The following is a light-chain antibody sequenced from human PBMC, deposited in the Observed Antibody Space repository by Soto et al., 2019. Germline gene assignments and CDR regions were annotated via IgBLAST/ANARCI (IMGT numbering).Light chain of an antibody. CDR3: QQYGRLPLS. CDR1: QSLSNSF. V-gene: IGKV3-20*01. J-gene: IGKJ4*01. CDR2: GAS. Sequence: EILLTQSPGTLSLSPGDRATLSCRASQSLSNSFLAWYQQKPGQTPRLLIAGASIRATDIPARFSGSGSGTDFTLTISRLEPEDFAVYFCQQYGRLPLSFGGGTKVEIK.